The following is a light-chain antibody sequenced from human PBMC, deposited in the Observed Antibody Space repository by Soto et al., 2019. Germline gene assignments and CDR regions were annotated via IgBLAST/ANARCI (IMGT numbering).Light chain of an antibody. V-gene: IGKV1D-12*01. J-gene: IGKJ5*01. Sequence: DIQTTQSPSSVSASVGDRVTIIFQVSQGISRSLAWYQQKPGKAPKLLIYAASSLQSGVPSRFSGSGFGTDFTLTISSLQPEDSAIYYCQQADTFPITFGQGTRLET. CDR1: QGISRS. CDR3: QQADTFPIT. CDR2: AAS.